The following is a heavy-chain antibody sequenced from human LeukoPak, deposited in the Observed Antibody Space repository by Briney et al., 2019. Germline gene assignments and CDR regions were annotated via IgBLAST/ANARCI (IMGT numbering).Heavy chain of an antibody. Sequence: NPSETLSLTCTVSGYSISSGYYWGWIRQPPGKGLEWIGSIYYSGSTYYNPSLKSRVTISVDTSKNQFSLRLSSVTAAETAVYYCARRGYSSGWYYFDYWGQGTLVTVSS. D-gene: IGHD6-19*01. J-gene: IGHJ4*02. CDR3: ARRGYSSGWYYFDY. V-gene: IGHV4-38-2*02. CDR2: IYYSGST. CDR1: GYSISSGYY.